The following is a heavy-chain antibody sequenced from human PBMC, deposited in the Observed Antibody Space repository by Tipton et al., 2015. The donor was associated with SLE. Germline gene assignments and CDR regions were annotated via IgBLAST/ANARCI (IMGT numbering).Heavy chain of an antibody. J-gene: IGHJ4*02. D-gene: IGHD5-12*01. CDR3: ARGGVGGYDYFDH. CDR2: VNHNGNT. Sequence: TLSLTCAVYGGSFSGYYWSWIRQPPGKGLEWIGEVNHNGNTNYNPSLKSRITISVDTSKNHFSLKLSSVTAADTAVYYCARGGVGGYDYFDHWGQGTLVTVSS. CDR1: GGSFSGYY. V-gene: IGHV4-34*09.